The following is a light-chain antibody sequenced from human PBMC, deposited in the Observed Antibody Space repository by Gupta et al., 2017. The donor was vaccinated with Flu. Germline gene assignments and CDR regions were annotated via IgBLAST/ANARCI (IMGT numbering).Light chain of an antibody. CDR2: EDI. Sequence: LTQPPSVSGSPVTTLPISSPRGGGGLASNYVSWSQQRPGSSPSLVIFEDIRRGSGVPGRFSASVDPSSRSASLTIAGRRTEDEDDYDGLTEEADSRVFGGGT. V-gene: IGLV6-57*01. CDR1: GGGLASNY. CDR3: LTEEADSRV. J-gene: IGLJ2*01.